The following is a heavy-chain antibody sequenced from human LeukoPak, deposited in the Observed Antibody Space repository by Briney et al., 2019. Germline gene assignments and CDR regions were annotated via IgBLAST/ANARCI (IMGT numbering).Heavy chain of an antibody. J-gene: IGHJ5*02. CDR2: INHSGST. Sequence: SETLSLTCAVYGGSFSGYYWSWIRQPPGKGLEWIGEINHSGSTNYNPSLESRVTISVDTSKNQFSLKLSSVTAADTAVYYCARYRGSGTDWFDPWAREPWSPSPQ. V-gene: IGHV4-34*01. CDR3: ARYRGSGTDWFDP. CDR1: GGSFSGYY. D-gene: IGHD3-10*01.